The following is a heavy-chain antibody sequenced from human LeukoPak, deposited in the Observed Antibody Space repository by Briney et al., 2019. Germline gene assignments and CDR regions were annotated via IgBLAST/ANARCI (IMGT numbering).Heavy chain of an antibody. CDR2: ISGSGGST. D-gene: IGHD3-10*01. CDR1: GFTFSSYG. J-gene: IGHJ4*02. V-gene: IGHV3-23*01. CDR3: AKDTSYYFGSGSYSGFDY. Sequence: PGGTLRLSCAASGFTFSSYGMSWVRQAPGKGLEWVSAISGSGGSTYYADSVKGRFTISRDNSKNTLYLQMNSLRAEDTAVYYCAKDTSYYFGSGSYSGFDYWGQGTLVTVSS.